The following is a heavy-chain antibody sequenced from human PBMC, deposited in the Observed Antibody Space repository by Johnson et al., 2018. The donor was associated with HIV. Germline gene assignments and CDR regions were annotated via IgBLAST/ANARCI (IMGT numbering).Heavy chain of an antibody. D-gene: IGHD3-10*01. CDR2: ISYDGSNK. Sequence: QEKLVESGGGLVQPGGSLRVSCAASGFTFSSYAMHWVRQAPGKGLEWVAVISYDGSNKYYADSVKGRFTISRDNSKNTLYLQMNSLRAEDTAVYYCARGVDGAFDIWGQGTMVTVSS. J-gene: IGHJ3*02. V-gene: IGHV3-30-3*01. CDR3: ARGVDGAFDI. CDR1: GFTFSSYA.